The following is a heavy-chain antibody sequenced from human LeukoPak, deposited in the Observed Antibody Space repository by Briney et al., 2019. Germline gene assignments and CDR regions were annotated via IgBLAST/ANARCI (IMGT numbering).Heavy chain of an antibody. CDR3: ASPYGSGRLDY. CDR1: GFTFSSYE. D-gene: IGHD3-10*01. Sequence: PGGSLRLSCAASGFTFSSYEMNWVRQAPGKGLERVSYISSSGSTIYYADSVKGRFTISRDNAKNSLYLQMNSLRAEDTAVYYCASPYGSGRLDYWGQGTLVTVSS. J-gene: IGHJ4*02. V-gene: IGHV3-48*03. CDR2: ISSSGSTI.